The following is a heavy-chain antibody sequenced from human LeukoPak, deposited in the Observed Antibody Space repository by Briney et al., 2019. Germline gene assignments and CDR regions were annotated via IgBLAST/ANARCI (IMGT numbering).Heavy chain of an antibody. CDR3: ARPRTDGYNLEGTGAFDI. J-gene: IGHJ3*02. CDR2: IYYSGST. D-gene: IGHD5-24*01. CDR1: GGSIDTATLF. Sequence: SETLSLTCTLSGGSIDTATLFWRWIRQPPGKGLEWIGSIYYSGSTYYNPSLKIRVTISVDTSKNQFSLKLSSVTAAYTAVCYCARPRTDGYNLEGTGAFDIWGQGTMVTVSS. V-gene: IGHV4-39*01.